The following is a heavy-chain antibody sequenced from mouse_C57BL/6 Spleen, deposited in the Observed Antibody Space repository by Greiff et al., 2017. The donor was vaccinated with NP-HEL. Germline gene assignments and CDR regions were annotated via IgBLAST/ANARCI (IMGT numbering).Heavy chain of an antibody. CDR1: GYSFTGYY. J-gene: IGHJ4*01. V-gene: IGHV1-42*01. D-gene: IGHD1-3*01. CDR3: ARRDINYAMDY. CDR2: INPSTGGT. Sequence: VQLQQSGPELVKPGASVKISCKASGYSFTGYYMNWVKQSPEKSLEWIGEINPSTGGTTYNQKFKAKATLTVDKSSSTAYMQLKSLTSEDSAVYYCARRDINYAMDYWGQGTSVTVSS.